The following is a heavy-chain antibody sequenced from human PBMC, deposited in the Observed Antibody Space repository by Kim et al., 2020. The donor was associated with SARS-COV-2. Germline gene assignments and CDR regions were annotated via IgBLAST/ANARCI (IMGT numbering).Heavy chain of an antibody. CDR2: ISSSSSYI. CDR3: ARGIRCTSTSCRQASLGSY. J-gene: IGHJ4*02. Sequence: GGSLRLSCAASGFTFSSYSMNWVRQAPGKGLEWVSSISSSSSYIYYADSVKGRFTISRDNAKNSLYLQMNSLRAEDTAVYYCARGIRCTSTSCRQASLGSYWGQGTLVIVSS. V-gene: IGHV3-21*01. D-gene: IGHD2-2*01. CDR1: GFTFSSYS.